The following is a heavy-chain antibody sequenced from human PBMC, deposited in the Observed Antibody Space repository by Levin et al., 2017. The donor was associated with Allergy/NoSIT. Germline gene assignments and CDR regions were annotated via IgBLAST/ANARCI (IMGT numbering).Heavy chain of an antibody. Sequence: GGSLRLSCTASGFTFSDYYMSWIRQAPGKGLEWVSYISNTGRAINYAGSVKGRFTISRDNAKNSMYLQMNSLRADDTAVYYCARDPLRGVHLNDYWGQGTLVTVSS. CDR2: ISNTGRAI. D-gene: IGHD3-10*01. CDR1: GFTFSDYY. J-gene: IGHJ4*02. CDR3: ARDPLRGVHLNDY. V-gene: IGHV3-11*01.